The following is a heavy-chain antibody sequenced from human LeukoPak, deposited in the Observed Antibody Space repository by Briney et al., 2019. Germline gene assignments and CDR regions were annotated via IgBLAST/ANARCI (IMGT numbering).Heavy chain of an antibody. CDR3: ARGPTISETGYFDF. Sequence: PSETLSLTCAVYGGSFSRYYWSWIRQSPGEGPEWIAEIDHRGDTNYNPSVKSRVTISVDTSKNQFSLKVRSLSAADTAVYYCARGPTISETGYFDFWGQGTLVTVSS. J-gene: IGHJ4*03. CDR2: IDHRGDT. D-gene: IGHD1-1*01. CDR1: GGSFSRYY. V-gene: IGHV4-34*01.